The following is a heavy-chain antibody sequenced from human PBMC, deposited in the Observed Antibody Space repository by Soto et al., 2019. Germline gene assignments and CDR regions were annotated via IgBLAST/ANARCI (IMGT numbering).Heavy chain of an antibody. CDR3: AKGDNLGPKTGYAFDH. Sequence: SQTLSLTCAISGDSVSSNTASWNWIRQSPSRGFEWLGRTYFRSKWYNDYAVSVKSRIIINPDTSNNQFSLQLNSVTPEDTAVYFCAKGDNLGPKTGYAFDHWGQGIMVTVSS. J-gene: IGHJ4*02. D-gene: IGHD5-12*01. CDR1: GDSVSSNTAS. CDR2: TYFRSKWYN. V-gene: IGHV6-1*01.